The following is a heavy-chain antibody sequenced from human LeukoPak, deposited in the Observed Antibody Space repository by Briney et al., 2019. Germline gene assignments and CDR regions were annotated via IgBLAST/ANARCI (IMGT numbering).Heavy chain of an antibody. CDR2: VFGSGGSA. CDR3: GKTTVGYSSGRYPGWPVDY. V-gene: IGHV3-23*01. Sequence: PGGSLRLSCAASGFTFNNYAMSWGRQAPGKGLEWVAGVFGSGGSAHYTDSVKGRFTIFRDNSKNTVYLQMNSLRAEDTAVYYCGKTTVGYSSGRYPGWPVDYWGQGTLVTVSS. D-gene: IGHD6-19*01. CDR1: GFTFNNYA. J-gene: IGHJ4*02.